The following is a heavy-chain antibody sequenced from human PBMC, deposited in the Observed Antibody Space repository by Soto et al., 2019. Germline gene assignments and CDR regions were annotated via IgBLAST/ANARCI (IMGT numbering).Heavy chain of an antibody. Sequence: PSETLSLTCTVSGASISGFYWSWIRKSAGKGLEWIGRIYATGTTDYNPSLKSRVMMSVDTSKKQFPLKLRSVTAADTAVYYCVRDGTKTLRDWVDPWGQGISVTVS. D-gene: IGHD1-1*01. V-gene: IGHV4-4*07. CDR3: VRDGTKTLRDWVDP. CDR1: GASISGFY. CDR2: IYATGTT. J-gene: IGHJ5*02.